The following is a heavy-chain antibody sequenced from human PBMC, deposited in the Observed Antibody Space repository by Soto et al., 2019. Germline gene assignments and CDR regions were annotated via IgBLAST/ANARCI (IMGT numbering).Heavy chain of an antibody. CDR1: GFTFSSYG. D-gene: IGHD6-19*01. Sequence: QVQLVESGGGVVQPGRSLRLSCAASGFTFSSYGMHWVRQAPGKGLEWVAVISYDGSNKYYADSVKGRFTISRDNSKNTLYLQMNSLRAEDTAVYYCAKDQGGWYTYWCFDLWGRGTLVTVSS. CDR3: AKDQGGWYTYWCFDL. V-gene: IGHV3-30*18. J-gene: IGHJ2*01. CDR2: ISYDGSNK.